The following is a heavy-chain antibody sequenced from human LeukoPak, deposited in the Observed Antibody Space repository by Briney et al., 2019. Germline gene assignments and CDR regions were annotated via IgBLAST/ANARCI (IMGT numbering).Heavy chain of an antibody. D-gene: IGHD1-26*01. CDR1: GGSISSYY. CDR3: ARDRPWDANSFDY. CDR2: IYYSGST. J-gene: IGHJ4*02. V-gene: IGHV4-59*01. Sequence: SEALSLTCTVSGGSISSYYWSWIRQPPGKGLEWIGYIYYSGSTNYNPSLKSRVTISVDTSKNQFSLKLSSVTAADTAVYYCARDRPWDANSFDYWGRGTLVTVSS.